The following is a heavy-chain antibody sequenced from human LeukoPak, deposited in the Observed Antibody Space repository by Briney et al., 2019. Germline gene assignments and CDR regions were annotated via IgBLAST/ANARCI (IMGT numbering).Heavy chain of an antibody. D-gene: IGHD3-22*01. J-gene: IGHJ6*04. CDR2: IYSTDKT. CDR1: GITVSTNY. CDR3: AREIGYYFDNHSSRLRGRFDV. V-gene: IGHV3-53*01. Sequence: GGSLRLSCAASGITVSTNYMNWVRQAPGKGLEWVSVIYSTDKTNYADSVQGRFTISRDPSKNTVYLQMNSLRGEDTAVYYCAREIGYYFDNHSSRLRGRFDVWGTGTAVIVSS.